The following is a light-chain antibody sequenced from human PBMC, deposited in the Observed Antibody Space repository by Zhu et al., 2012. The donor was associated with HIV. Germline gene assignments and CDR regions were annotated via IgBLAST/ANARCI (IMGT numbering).Light chain of an antibody. CDR1: QSISSW. V-gene: IGKV1-5*03. Sequence: DIQMTQSPSTLSASVGDRVTITCRASQSISSWLAWYQQKPGKAPKLLIYKASSLESGVPSRFSGSGSGTEFTLTISSLQPDDFATYYCQQYNSYPYTFGQGAKLEIK. CDR2: KAS. J-gene: IGKJ2*01. CDR3: QQYNSYPYT.